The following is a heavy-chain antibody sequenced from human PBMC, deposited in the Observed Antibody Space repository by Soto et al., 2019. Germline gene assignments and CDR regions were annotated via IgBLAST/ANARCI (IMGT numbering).Heavy chain of an antibody. J-gene: IGHJ6*02. CDR2: MNPNSGNT. CDR3: ARGGWTELYYYYGMDV. Sequence: SVKVSCKASGYTFTSYDINWVRQATGQGLEWMGWMNPNSGNTGYAQKFQGRVTMTRNTSISTAYMELSSLRSEDTAMYYCARGGWTELYYYYGMDVWGQGTTVTVSS. D-gene: IGHD1-7*01. V-gene: IGHV1-8*01. CDR1: GYTFTSYD.